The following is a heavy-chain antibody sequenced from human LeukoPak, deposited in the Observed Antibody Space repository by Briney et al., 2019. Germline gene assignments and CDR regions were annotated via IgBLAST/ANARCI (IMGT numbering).Heavy chain of an antibody. D-gene: IGHD3-22*01. CDR3: ARAGSDYDSSGYVDY. J-gene: IGHJ4*02. CDR2: IYYSGST. CDR1: GGSISSYY. V-gene: IGHV4-59*01. Sequence: SSETLSLTCTVSGGSISSYYWSLIRQPPGKGLEWIGYIYYSGSTNYNPSLKSRVTISVDTSKNQFSLKLSSVTAADTAVYYCARAGSDYDSSGYVDYWGQGTLVTVSS.